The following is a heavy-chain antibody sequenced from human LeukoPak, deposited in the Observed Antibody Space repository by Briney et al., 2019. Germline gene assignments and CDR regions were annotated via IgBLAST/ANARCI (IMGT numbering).Heavy chain of an antibody. Sequence: GGSLRLSCAASGFTFSSYWMNWARQAPGKGLEWVASINHNGNVNYYVDSVKGRFTISRDNAKNSLYLQMSNLRAEDTAVYYCARDYSGSYVIDYWGQGTLVTVSS. CDR3: ARDYSGSYVIDY. D-gene: IGHD1-26*01. J-gene: IGHJ4*02. V-gene: IGHV3-7*03. CDR1: GFTFSSYW. CDR2: INHNGNVN.